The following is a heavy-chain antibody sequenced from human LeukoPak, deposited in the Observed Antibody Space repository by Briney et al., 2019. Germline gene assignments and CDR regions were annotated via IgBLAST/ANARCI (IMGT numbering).Heavy chain of an antibody. CDR3: ARDGGSAMPFDY. Sequence: GGSLRLSCAASGFTFSNYWMGWVRQAPGKGLEWVANIRQDGSDKYYVDSVKGRFTISRDNAKNSLYLQMNSLRAEDTAVYYRARDGGSAMPFDYWGQGTLVTVSS. CDR2: IRQDGSDK. CDR1: GFTFSNYW. D-gene: IGHD2-2*01. J-gene: IGHJ4*02. V-gene: IGHV3-7*01.